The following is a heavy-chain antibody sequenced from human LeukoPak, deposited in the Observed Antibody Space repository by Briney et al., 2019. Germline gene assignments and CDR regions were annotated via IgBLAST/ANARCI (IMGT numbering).Heavy chain of an antibody. V-gene: IGHV1-18*01. J-gene: IGHJ4*02. CDR1: GYTFTSYG. CDR2: ISAYNGNT. Sequence: ASVKVSCQASGYTFTSYGISWVRQAPGQGLEWMGWISAYNGNTNYAQKLQGRVTMTTDTSTSTAYMELRSLRSDDTAVYYCASTPYCTNGVCYKGEYYFDYWGQGTLVTVSS. D-gene: IGHD2-8*01. CDR3: ASTPYCTNGVCYKGEYYFDY.